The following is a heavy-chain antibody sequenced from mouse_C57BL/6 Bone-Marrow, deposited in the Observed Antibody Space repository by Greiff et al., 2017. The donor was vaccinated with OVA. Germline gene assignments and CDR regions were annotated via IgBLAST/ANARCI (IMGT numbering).Heavy chain of an antibody. J-gene: IGHJ1*03. D-gene: IGHD1-1*01. V-gene: IGHV1-47*01. CDR3: ARGVYGRNWYCDV. CDR1: GYTFTTYP. Sequence: LVESGAELVKPGASVKMSCKASGYTFTTYPIEWMKQNHGKSLEWIGNFHPYNDDTKYNEKFKGKATLTVEKSSSTVYLELSRLTSDDSAVYYCARGVYGRNWYCDVWGTGTTVTVSS. CDR2: FHPYNDDT.